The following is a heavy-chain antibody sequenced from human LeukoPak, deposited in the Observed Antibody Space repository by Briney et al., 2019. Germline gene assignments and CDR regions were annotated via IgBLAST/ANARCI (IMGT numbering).Heavy chain of an antibody. J-gene: IGHJ4*02. D-gene: IGHD3-10*01. CDR2: ISSSSSYI. V-gene: IGHV3-21*01. Sequence: GGSLRLSCAASGFTFDDYGMSWVRQAPGKGLEWVSSISSSSSYIYYADSVKGRFTISRDNAKNSLYLQMSSLRAEDTAVYYCARGWDTYYYGSGSYPIPGYWGQGTLVTVSS. CDR1: GFTFDDYG. CDR3: ARGWDTYYYGSGSYPIPGY.